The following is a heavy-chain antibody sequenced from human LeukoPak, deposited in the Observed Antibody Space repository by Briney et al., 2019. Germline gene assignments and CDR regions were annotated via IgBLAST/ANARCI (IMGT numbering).Heavy chain of an antibody. J-gene: IGHJ6*03. CDR1: GGSISSYY. Sequence: SETLSLTCTLYGGSISSYYWSWIRQPPGKGLEWIGYIYYSGSTNYNPSLKSRVTISVDTSKNQFSLKLSSVTAADTAVYYCARDGANYYMDVWGKGTTVTVS. CDR3: ARDGANYYMDV. V-gene: IGHV4-59*01. CDR2: IYYSGST. D-gene: IGHD3-16*01.